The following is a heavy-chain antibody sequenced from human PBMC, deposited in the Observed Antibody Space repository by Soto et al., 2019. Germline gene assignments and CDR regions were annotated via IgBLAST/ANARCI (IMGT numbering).Heavy chain of an antibody. CDR1: GYTFTGYY. Sequence: ASVKVSCKASGYTFTGYYMHWVRQAPGQGLEWMGWINPNSGGTNYAQKFQGRVTMTRDTSISTAYMELSRLRSDDTAVYYCARYYCSSTSCYFDYWGQGTLVTV. V-gene: IGHV1-2*02. D-gene: IGHD2-2*01. CDR2: INPNSGGT. CDR3: ARYYCSSTSCYFDY. J-gene: IGHJ4*02.